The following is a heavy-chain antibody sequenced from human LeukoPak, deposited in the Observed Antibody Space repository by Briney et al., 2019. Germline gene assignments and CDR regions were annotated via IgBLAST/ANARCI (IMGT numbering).Heavy chain of an antibody. Sequence: GGSLRLSCAASGFTFSSYAMSWVRQAPGKGLEWVSAISGSGGSTHYADSVKGRFTISRDNSKNTLYLQMNSLRAEDTAVYYCAKDLQYSGYGTYYFDYWGQGTLVTVSS. CDR3: AKDLQYSGYGTYYFDY. CDR2: ISGSGGST. J-gene: IGHJ4*02. CDR1: GFTFSSYA. V-gene: IGHV3-23*01. D-gene: IGHD5-12*01.